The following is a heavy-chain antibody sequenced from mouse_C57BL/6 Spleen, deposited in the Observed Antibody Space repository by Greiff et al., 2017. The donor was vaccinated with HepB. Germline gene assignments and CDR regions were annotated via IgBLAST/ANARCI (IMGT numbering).Heavy chain of an antibody. D-gene: IGHD1-1*02. CDR2: IYPRSGNT. CDR1: GYTFTSYG. CDR3: AIQGWPSYYYAMDY. Sequence: QVQLQQSGAELARPGASVKLSCKASGYTFTSYGISWVKQRTGQGLEWIGEIYPRSGNTYYNEKLKGKATLTADKSSSTAYMELRSLTSEDSAVYFCAIQGWPSYYYAMDYWGQGTSVTVSS. J-gene: IGHJ4*01. V-gene: IGHV1-81*01.